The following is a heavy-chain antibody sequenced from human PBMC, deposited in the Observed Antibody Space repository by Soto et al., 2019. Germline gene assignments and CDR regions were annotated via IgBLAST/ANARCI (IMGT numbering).Heavy chain of an antibody. CDR3: VRSGNSHSFDYYYNMDV. V-gene: IGHV3-30*03. Sequence: PGGSLRLSCAASAFTFRSYGMHWVRQAPGKGLEWAAVISYDGSNKYYADSVKGRFTISRDNSKNTLYLQMNSLRGEDTAVYYCVRSGNSHSFDYYYNMDVWGQGTTVTVSS. CDR1: AFTFRSYG. J-gene: IGHJ6*02. CDR2: ISYDGSNK. D-gene: IGHD3-10*01.